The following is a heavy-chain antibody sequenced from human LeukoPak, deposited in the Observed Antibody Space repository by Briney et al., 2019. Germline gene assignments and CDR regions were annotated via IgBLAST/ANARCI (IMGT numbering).Heavy chain of an antibody. CDR1: GFTFSSYG. J-gene: IGHJ4*02. CDR3: AKDSATMVTPEMIDY. D-gene: IGHD4-23*01. V-gene: IGHV3-9*01. CDR2: ISWNSGSI. Sequence: GGSLRLSCAASGFTFSSYGMHWVRQAPGKGLEWVSGISWNSGSIGYADSVKGRFTISRDNAKNSLYLQMNSLRAEDTALYYCAKDSATMVTPEMIDYWGQGTLVTVSS.